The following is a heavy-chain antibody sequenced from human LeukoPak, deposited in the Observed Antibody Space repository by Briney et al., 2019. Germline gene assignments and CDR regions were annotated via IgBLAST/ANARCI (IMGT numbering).Heavy chain of an antibody. CDR1: GFTFSSYA. D-gene: IGHD3-3*01. CDR3: ARSGYYSSFDY. V-gene: IGHV3-30*04. J-gene: IGHJ4*02. Sequence: PGGSLRLSCAASGFTFSSYAMHWVRQAPGKGLEWVAIISYDGSNKYYADSAKGRFTISRDNSKNTLYLQMNSLRAEDTAVYYCARSGYYSSFDYWGQGTLVTVSS. CDR2: ISYDGSNK.